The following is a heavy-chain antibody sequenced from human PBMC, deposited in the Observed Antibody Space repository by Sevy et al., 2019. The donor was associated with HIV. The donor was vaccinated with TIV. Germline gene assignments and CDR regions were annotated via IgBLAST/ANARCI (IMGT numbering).Heavy chain of an antibody. V-gene: IGHV3-48*02. CDR1: GFTFSSYS. Sequence: GGSLRLSCAASGFTFSSYSMNWVRQAPGKGLEWVSYISSCSSTIYYADSVKGRFTISRDNAKNSLYLQMNSLRDEDTAVYYCARALGGYYYDSSGYYYFDYWGQGTLVTVSS. CDR2: ISSCSSTI. J-gene: IGHJ4*02. D-gene: IGHD3-22*01. CDR3: ARALGGYYYDSSGYYYFDY.